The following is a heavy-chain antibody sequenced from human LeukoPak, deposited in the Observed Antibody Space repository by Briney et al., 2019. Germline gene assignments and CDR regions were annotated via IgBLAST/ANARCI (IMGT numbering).Heavy chain of an antibody. D-gene: IGHD3-22*01. Sequence: SETLSLTCTVSGDSTSNINYYWGWIRQPPGKGLEWIGSIYYSGSTYYNPSLKSRVTISVDTSKNQFSLKLSSVTAADTAVYYCASQRNDYYGSSGHDYWGQGTLVTVSS. V-gene: IGHV4-39*01. CDR1: GDSTSNINYY. CDR3: ASQRNDYYGSSGHDY. J-gene: IGHJ4*02. CDR2: IYYSGST.